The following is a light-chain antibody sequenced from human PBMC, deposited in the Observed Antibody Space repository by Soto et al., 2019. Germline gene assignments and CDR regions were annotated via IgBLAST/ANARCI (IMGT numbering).Light chain of an antibody. Sequence: DIHMTQSPSSLSASVGDRVTITCRASQSISTYLSWYQQKPGKAPKLLIFAASSLQSEVPSRFSGSISGTDFTLNISGLQPEYFATYYCQQSYSTTWTFGQGTKVEIK. J-gene: IGKJ1*01. CDR2: AAS. CDR1: QSISTY. CDR3: QQSYSTTWT. V-gene: IGKV1-39*01.